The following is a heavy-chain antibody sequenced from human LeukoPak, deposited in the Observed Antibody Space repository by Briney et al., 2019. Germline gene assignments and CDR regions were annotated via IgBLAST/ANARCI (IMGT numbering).Heavy chain of an antibody. J-gene: IGHJ4*02. D-gene: IGHD2-21*01. V-gene: IGHV4-34*01. CDR3: AASCCIPGLDY. CDR2: INHSGFT. CDR1: RRSLGGYY. Sequence: SETLSLTCALDRRSLGGYYWNWLRQPPGKGLEWIGEINHSGFTNYNPSLNSRVTMSVDTSKNQFSLEHTAVYAAATAVYYCAASCCIPGLDYWGQGTPVTVSS.